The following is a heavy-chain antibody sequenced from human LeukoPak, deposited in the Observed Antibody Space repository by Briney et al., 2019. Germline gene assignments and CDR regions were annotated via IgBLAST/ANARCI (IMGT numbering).Heavy chain of an antibody. CDR1: GGSFSGYY. Sequence: PSETLSLTCAVYGGSFSGYYWSWIRQPPGKGLEWIGEINHSGSDNYNPSLKSRVTISVDTSKTQFSLKLSSVTAADTAVYYCASVASSGYDRPRSPWGQGTLVTVSS. V-gene: IGHV4-34*01. D-gene: IGHD5-12*01. CDR3: ASVASSGYDRPRSP. CDR2: INHSGSD. J-gene: IGHJ5*02.